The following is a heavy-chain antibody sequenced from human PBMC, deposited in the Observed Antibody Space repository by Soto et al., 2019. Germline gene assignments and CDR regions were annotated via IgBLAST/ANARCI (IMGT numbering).Heavy chain of an antibody. CDR1: GGTFSSSA. Sequence: QVQLVQSGAEVKKPGSSVKVSCKAYGGTFSSSAISWVRQAPGQGLEWLGGIIPIFGTANYAQKFQGRVTITADESTSTADMELSRLRSEDTAVYYCATDSGYRSGWYSLGAFDIWGQGTMVTVSS. CDR3: ATDSGYRSGWYSLGAFDI. D-gene: IGHD6-19*01. V-gene: IGHV1-69*01. CDR2: IIPIFGTA. J-gene: IGHJ3*02.